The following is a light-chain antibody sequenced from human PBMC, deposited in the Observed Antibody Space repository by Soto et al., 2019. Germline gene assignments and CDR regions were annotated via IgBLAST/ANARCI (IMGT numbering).Light chain of an antibody. CDR1: SRDIGTYNL. V-gene: IGLV2-11*01. Sequence: QSALTQPRSVSGSPGQAVTISGTGASRDIGTYNLVSWYQQRPGKAPKLLIYDVNKRPSGVPDRFSGSKSGNTASLTISGLQADDEADYYCCSYAASYTPFGVGTKVTVL. CDR2: DVN. J-gene: IGLJ2*01. CDR3: CSYAASYTP.